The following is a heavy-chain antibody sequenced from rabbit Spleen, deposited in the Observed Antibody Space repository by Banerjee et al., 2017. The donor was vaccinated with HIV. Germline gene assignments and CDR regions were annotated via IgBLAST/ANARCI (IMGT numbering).Heavy chain of an antibody. CDR2: IDPVFGST. D-gene: IGHD8-1*01. V-gene: IGHV1S7*01. CDR1: GFTLRSYY. CDR3: ARDGAGGSDCNL. J-gene: IGHJ4*01. Sequence: QLKESGGGLVQPGGSLKLSCKASGFTLRSYYMNWVRQAPGKGLEWIGYIDPVFGSTYHANWVNGRDNTSSHNAQNTLYLQLNSLTAADTASYLCARDGAGGSDCNLWGTGTMVTV.